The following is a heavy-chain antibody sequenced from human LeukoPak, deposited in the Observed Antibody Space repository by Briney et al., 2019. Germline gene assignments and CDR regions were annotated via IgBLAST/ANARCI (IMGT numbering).Heavy chain of an antibody. CDR2: ISSSSSYI. CDR3: ARDKTAAGTSWFDP. CDR1: GFTFSSYS. D-gene: IGHD6-13*01. J-gene: IGHJ5*02. Sequence: GGSLRLSCAASGFTFSSYSMNWVRQAPGKGLEWVSSISSSSSYIYYADSAKGRFTISRDNAKNSLYLQMNSLRAEDTAVYYCARDKTAAGTSWFDPWGQGTLVTVSS. V-gene: IGHV3-21*01.